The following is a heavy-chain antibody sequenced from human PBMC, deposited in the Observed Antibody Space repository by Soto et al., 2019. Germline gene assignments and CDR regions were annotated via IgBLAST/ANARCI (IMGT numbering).Heavy chain of an antibody. D-gene: IGHD6-6*01. CDR1: GFTFSSYS. V-gene: IGHV3-21*01. J-gene: IGHJ4*02. CDR2: ISSSSSYI. Sequence: EVQLVESGGGLVKPGGSLRLSCAASGFTFSSYSMNWVRQAPGKGLEWVSSISSSSSYIYYADSVKGRFTISRDNAKNSLYLQMNSLRAEDTAVYYCARAPIAARPELKVGGWGQGTLVTVSS. CDR3: ARAPIAARPELKVGG.